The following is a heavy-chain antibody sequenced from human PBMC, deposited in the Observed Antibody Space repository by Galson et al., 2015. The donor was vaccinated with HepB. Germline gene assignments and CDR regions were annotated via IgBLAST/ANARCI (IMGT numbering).Heavy chain of an antibody. CDR3: ATPRYNYDSSGYYRN. CDR1: GGTFSSYA. V-gene: IGHV1-69*13. J-gene: IGHJ4*02. Sequence: SVKVSCKASGGTFSSYAISWVRQAPGQGLEWMGGIIPIFGTANYAQKFQGRVTITADESTSTAYMELSSLRSEDTAVYYCATPRYNYDSSGYYRNWGQGTLVTVSS. CDR2: IIPIFGTA. D-gene: IGHD3-22*01.